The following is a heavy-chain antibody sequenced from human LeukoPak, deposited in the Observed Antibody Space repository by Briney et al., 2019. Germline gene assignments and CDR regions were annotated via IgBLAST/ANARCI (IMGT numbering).Heavy chain of an antibody. CDR1: GFTFGSFE. CDR3: ARERVGAIDY. CDR2: ISSSGSNK. D-gene: IGHD1-26*01. Sequence: GGSLRLSCAASGFTFGSFEMNWVRQAPGKGLEWLSYISSSGSNKYYADSLKGRFTISRDNAKNSLYLQMNSLTAEDTADYYCARERVGAIDYWGQGTLVTVSS. J-gene: IGHJ4*02. V-gene: IGHV3-48*03.